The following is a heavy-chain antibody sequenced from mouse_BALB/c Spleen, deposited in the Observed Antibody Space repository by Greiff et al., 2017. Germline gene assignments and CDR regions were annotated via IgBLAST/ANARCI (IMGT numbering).Heavy chain of an antibody. V-gene: IGHV2-9*02. CDR2: IWAGGST. CDR3: ARERDYGSRYYAMDY. D-gene: IGHD1-1*01. J-gene: IGHJ4*01. Sequence: VHLVESGPGLVAPSQSLSITCTVSGFSLTSYGVHWVRQPPGKGLEWLGVIWAGGSTNYNSALMSRLSISKDNSKSQVFLKMNSLQTDDTAMYYCARERDYGSRYYAMDYWGQGTSVTVSS. CDR1: GFSLTSYG.